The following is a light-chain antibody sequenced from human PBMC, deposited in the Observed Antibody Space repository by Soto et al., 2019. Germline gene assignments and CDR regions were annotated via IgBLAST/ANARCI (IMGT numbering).Light chain of an antibody. CDR1: QSVSSN. V-gene: IGKV3-15*01. J-gene: IGKJ2*01. CDR3: QRYNNWPPT. Sequence: EIVMTQSPATLSVSPGERATLSCRASQSVSSNLVWYQQKRGQAPRLLIYGASTRATGIPARFSGSGSGTEFTLTISSLQSEDFAVHYCQRYNNWPPTFGQGTKLEIK. CDR2: GAS.